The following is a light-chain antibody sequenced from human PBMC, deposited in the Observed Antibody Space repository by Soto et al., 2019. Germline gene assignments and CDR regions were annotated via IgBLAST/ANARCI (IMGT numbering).Light chain of an antibody. CDR1: QSIAGF. V-gene: IGKV1-39*01. Sequence: DIQMTKSPSSLSASVGDRVTIACRASQSIAGFLNWYPQKPGKAPELLIYATSNLHSGVTPRFSGSGSGADFNLTISSLQPEDFATYFCQQSFNNPTFGPGTKVDVK. CDR3: QQSFNNPT. J-gene: IGKJ3*01. CDR2: ATS.